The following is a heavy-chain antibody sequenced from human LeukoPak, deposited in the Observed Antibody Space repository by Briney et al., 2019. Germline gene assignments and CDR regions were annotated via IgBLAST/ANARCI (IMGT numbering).Heavy chain of an antibody. CDR2: INPNSGGT. CDR1: GYTFTGYY. Sequence: ASVKVSCKASGYTFTGYYMHWVRQAPGQGLEWMGWINPNSGGTNYAQKFQGRVTMTRDTSISTAYMELSRLRSDDTAVYYCARPRGDIVVVPAAGAEYFQHWGQGTLVTVSS. CDR3: ARPRGDIVVVPAAGAEYFQH. J-gene: IGHJ1*01. D-gene: IGHD2-2*01. V-gene: IGHV1-2*02.